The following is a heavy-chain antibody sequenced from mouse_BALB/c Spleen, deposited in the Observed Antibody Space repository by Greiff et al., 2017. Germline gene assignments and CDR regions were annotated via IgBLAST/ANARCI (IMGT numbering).Heavy chain of an antibody. CDR3: SRDDYESYYAMDY. V-gene: IGHV3-2*02. CDR2: ISYSGST. J-gene: IGHJ4*01. D-gene: IGHD2-4*01. Sequence: EVKLQESGPGLVKPSQSLSLTCTVTGYSITSDYAWNWIRQFPGNKLEWMGYISYSGSTSYNPSLKSRISITRDTSKNQFFLQLNSVTTEDTATYYCSRDDYESYYAMDYWGQGTSVTVSS. CDR1: GYSITSDYA.